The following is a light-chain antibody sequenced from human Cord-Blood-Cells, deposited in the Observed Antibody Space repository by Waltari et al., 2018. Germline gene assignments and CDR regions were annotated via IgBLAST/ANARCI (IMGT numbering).Light chain of an antibody. J-gene: IGKJ1*01. Sequence: EIVLTQSPATLSLSPGERATLSCSASQSVSSYLAWNQQKPGQAPRLLIYDASNRATGIPARFSGSGSGTDFTLTISSLEPEDFAVYYCQQRSNWPRTFGQGTKVEIK. V-gene: IGKV3-11*01. CDR2: DAS. CDR1: QSVSSY. CDR3: QQRSNWPRT.